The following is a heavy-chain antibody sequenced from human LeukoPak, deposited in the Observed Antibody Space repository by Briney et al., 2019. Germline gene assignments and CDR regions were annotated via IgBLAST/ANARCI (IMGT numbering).Heavy chain of an antibody. CDR1: GGSFSGYY. CDR3: ARGTMVRGLLIGY. V-gene: IGHV4-34*01. J-gene: IGHJ4*02. D-gene: IGHD3-10*01. Sequence: SETLSLTCAVYGGSFSGYYLSWIRQPPGKGLEWIGEINHSGSTNYNPSLKSRVTISVDTSKNQFSLKLSSVTAADTAVYYCARGTMVRGLLIGYWGQGTLVTVSS. CDR2: INHSGST.